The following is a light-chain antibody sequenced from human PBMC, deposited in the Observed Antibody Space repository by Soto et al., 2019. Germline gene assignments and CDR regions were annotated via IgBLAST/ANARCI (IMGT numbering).Light chain of an antibody. CDR1: QSISFY. CDR3: QQSYSMPRT. J-gene: IGKJ1*01. CDR2: TAS. Sequence: IQLTQSPSSLSASVGDRVNITCRASQSISFYLNWYQQKPGKAPKLLIFTASNVQSGVPSRISGSGSGTDFTLTISCLQPEDCATYYCQQSYSMPRTSGQGTKVDI. V-gene: IGKV1-39*01.